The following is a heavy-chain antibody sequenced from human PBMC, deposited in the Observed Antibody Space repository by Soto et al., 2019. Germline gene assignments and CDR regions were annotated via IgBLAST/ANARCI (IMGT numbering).Heavy chain of an antibody. D-gene: IGHD6-19*01. CDR1: GFTFSSYA. CDR2: ISGGGGNT. CDR3: AKDRGDGGRFSGIAVAGIPS. J-gene: IGHJ5*02. Sequence: EVQLLESGGGLVQPGGSLRLSCAASGFTFSSYAMSWVRQTPGKGLEWVSGISGGGGNTYYADSVTGRFTISRDNSRNTLYLQMNSLRAADTAIYYCAKDRGDGGRFSGIAVAGIPSLGQGTLVTVSS. V-gene: IGHV3-23*01.